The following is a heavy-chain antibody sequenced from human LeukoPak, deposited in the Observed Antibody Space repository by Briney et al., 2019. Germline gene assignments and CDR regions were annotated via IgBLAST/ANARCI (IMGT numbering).Heavy chain of an antibody. J-gene: IGHJ4*02. Sequence: GGSLRLSYAASGFTFSSYEMNWVRQAPGKGLEWVSYISSSGSTIYYADSVKGRFTISRDNAKNSLYLQMNSLRAEDTAVYYCARETTVTTPGYWGQGTLVTVSS. CDR3: ARETTVTTPGY. CDR2: ISSSGSTI. V-gene: IGHV3-48*03. CDR1: GFTFSSYE. D-gene: IGHD4-11*01.